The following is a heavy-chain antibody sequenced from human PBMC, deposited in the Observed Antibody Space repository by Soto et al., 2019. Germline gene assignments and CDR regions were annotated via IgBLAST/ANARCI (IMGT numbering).Heavy chain of an antibody. V-gene: IGHV3-33*01. CDR1: GFDFTTYA. Sequence: GGSLRLSCAVTGFDFTTYAMHWVRQTPDKGLEWVAIIWFDGIKEFYAESVRGRFTISIDTSKNTVFLQMNNVRAEDTALYYCTRATFDVWGQGPTVTVSS. J-gene: IGHJ6*02. CDR2: IWFDGIKE. CDR3: TRATFDV.